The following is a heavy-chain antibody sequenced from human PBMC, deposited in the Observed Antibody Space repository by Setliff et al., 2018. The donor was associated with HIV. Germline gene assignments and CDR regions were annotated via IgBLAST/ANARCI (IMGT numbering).Heavy chain of an antibody. J-gene: IGHJ5*02. V-gene: IGHV5-51*01. CDR3: ARHFGISYRSPFDP. D-gene: IGHD3-3*01. CDR2: IYPSDSDT. CDR1: GYSFTSYW. Sequence: PGESLKISCKGSGYSFTSYWIGWVRQMPGKGLEWIGVIYPSDSDTRISPSFRGQVTMSADKSINTAYLQWGSLKASDSAMYYCARHFGISYRSPFDPWGQGTLVTVSS.